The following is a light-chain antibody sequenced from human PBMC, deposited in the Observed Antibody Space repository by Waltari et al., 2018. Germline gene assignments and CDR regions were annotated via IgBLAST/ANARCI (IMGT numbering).Light chain of an antibody. Sequence: QAALTQPPSMSGSPGQSVTISCTGTSSDIGGYHRVSCYQQHPDKAPILMIFEVSQRPSGVSDRFSGSKSGNTASLTISGLQAEDEADYYCSSYAGSNTFIFGTGTRLTVL. CDR2: EVS. CDR3: SSYAGSNTFI. V-gene: IGLV2-8*01. J-gene: IGLJ1*01. CDR1: SSDIGGYHR.